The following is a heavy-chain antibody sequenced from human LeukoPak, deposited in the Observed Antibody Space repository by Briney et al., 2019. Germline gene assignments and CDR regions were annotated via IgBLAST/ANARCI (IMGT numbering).Heavy chain of an antibody. D-gene: IGHD2-21*02. CDR2: IIPIFGTA. CDR3: ARAYCGGDCYSRFGIVFDY. J-gene: IGHJ4*02. CDR1: GGTFSSYA. V-gene: IGHV1-69*01. Sequence: SVKVSCKASGGTFSSYAISWVRQAPGQGLEWMGGIIPIFGTANYAEKFQGRVTITADESTSTAYMELSSLRSEDTAVYYCARAYCGGDCYSRFGIVFDYWGQGTLVTVSS.